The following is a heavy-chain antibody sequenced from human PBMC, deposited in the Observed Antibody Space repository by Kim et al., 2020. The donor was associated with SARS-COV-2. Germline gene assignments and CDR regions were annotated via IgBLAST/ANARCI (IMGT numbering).Heavy chain of an antibody. V-gene: IGHV3-73*01. D-gene: IGHD2-2*01. CDR1: GFTFSGSA. J-gene: IGHJ6*02. CDR3: TSPCSSTSCYQAGYYYGMDV. CDR2: IRSKANSYAT. Sequence: GRSLRLSCAASGFTFSGSAMHWVRQASGKGLEWVGRIRSKANSYATAYAASVKGRFTISRDDSKNTAYLQMNSLKTEDTAVYYCTSPCSSTSCYQAGYYYGMDVWGQGTTVTVSS.